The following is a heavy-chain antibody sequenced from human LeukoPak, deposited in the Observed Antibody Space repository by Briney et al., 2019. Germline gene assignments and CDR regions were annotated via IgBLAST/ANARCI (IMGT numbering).Heavy chain of an antibody. J-gene: IGHJ4*02. CDR2: IYYSGTT. CDR3: ASTLWRGSAHALDY. D-gene: IGHD3-16*01. Sequence: SETLSLTCTVSGRSISSFYWSWIRQPPGKGLEWIGYIYYSGTTNYNPSLRSRVTISVDTSKSQFSLQLSSVTAADTAVYYCASTLWRGSAHALDYWGQGILVTVSS. V-gene: IGHV4-59*01. CDR1: GRSISSFY.